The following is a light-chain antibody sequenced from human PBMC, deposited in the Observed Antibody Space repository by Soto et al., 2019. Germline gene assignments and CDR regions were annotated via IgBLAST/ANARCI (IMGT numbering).Light chain of an antibody. CDR2: GAA. V-gene: IGKV3-20*01. Sequence: EIVLTQSPGTLSLSPGERATLSCGASQSVNRRYLAWYQQKPGQAPRLLIYGAASRANGIPDRFSGTGSGTDFALIINRLEPEDFAVYYCQQYGSSPYTFGLGTKLEIK. J-gene: IGKJ2*01. CDR1: QSVNRRY. CDR3: QQYGSSPYT.